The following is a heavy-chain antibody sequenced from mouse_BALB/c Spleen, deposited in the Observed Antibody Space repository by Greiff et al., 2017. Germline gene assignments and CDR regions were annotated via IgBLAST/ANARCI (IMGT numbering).Heavy chain of an antibody. D-gene: IGHD2-3*01. V-gene: IGHV1-63*02. CDR1: GYTFTHYW. J-gene: IGHJ3*01. CDR3: ARGYDGYSAWFAD. Sequence: QVQLKESGAELVRPGPSVTISCTASGYTFTHYWLGWVKPRPGHGLEWIGDIYPGGGYTNYNAKFKGKSTLTAATSSSPAYLQRSSLTSEDSAVYFCARGYDGYSAWFADWGQGTLVTVSA. CDR2: IYPGGGYT.